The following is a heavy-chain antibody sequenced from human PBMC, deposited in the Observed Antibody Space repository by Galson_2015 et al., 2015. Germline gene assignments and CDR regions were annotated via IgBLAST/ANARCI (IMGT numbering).Heavy chain of an antibody. Sequence: SLRLSCAASGFTFSSYAMSWVRQAPEKGLEWVSAISGSGGSTYCADSVKGRFTISRDNSKNTLYLQMNSLRAEDTAVYYCAKTGRSWYGDYWGQGTLVTVSS. J-gene: IGHJ4*02. CDR2: ISGSGGST. CDR1: GFTFSSYA. V-gene: IGHV3-23*01. D-gene: IGHD6-13*01. CDR3: AKTGRSWYGDY.